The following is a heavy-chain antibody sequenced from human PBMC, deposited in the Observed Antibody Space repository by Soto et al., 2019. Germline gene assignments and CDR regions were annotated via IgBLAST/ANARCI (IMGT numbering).Heavy chain of an antibody. CDR1: GFNLRSYW. CDR3: ARATPEVGYDY. D-gene: IGHD1-26*01. CDR2: INSDGSSI. V-gene: IGHV3-74*01. J-gene: IGHJ4*02. Sequence: GGSLRLSCAASGFNLRSYWMHWVRQAPGKGLVWVSRINSDGSSISYADSVKGRFTISRDNAENTLYLQMSSLRAEDSAVYYCARATPEVGYDYWGQGTLVTVSS.